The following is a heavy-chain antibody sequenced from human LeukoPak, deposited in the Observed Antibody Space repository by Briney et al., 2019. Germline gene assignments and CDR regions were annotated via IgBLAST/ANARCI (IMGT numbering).Heavy chain of an antibody. CDR3: WVPATAGEGDY. J-gene: IGHJ4*02. CDR1: GFTFSGYW. V-gene: IGHV3-74*01. D-gene: IGHD2-2*01. Sequence: QAGGSLRLSCEVSGFTFSGYWMHWVRQTPGKGLVWISRINSDGSTTNYADSVNGRFTISRDNAKNTLYLQMNSLRVEDTAVYYCWVPATAGEGDYWGQGTLVTVSS. CDR2: INSDGSTT.